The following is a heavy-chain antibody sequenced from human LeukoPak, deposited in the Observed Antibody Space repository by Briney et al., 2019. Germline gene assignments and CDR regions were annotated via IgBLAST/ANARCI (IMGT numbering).Heavy chain of an antibody. CDR3: ARAPDTAMVVLRY. V-gene: IGHV1-2*02. D-gene: IGHD5-18*01. J-gene: IGHJ4*02. CDR1: GYTFTGYY. Sequence: ASVSVSCKASGYTFTGYYMHWVRQAPGQGLEWMGWISPNSGGTNYAQKFQGRVTMTRDTSISTAYMELSRLKSDDTAVYYCARAPDTAMVVLRYWGQGTLVTVSS. CDR2: ISPNSGGT.